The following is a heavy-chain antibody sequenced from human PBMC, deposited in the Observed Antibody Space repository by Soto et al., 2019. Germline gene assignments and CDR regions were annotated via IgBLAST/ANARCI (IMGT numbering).Heavy chain of an antibody. V-gene: IGHV5-51*01. CDR3: ARSSSARYYYYYMDV. D-gene: IGHD6-6*01. J-gene: IGHJ6*03. CDR1: GYSFTSYW. CDR2: IYPGDSDT. Sequence: GESLKISCKGSGYSFTSYWIGWVRQMPGKGLEWMGIIYPGDSDTRYSPSFQGQVTISADKSISTAYLQWSSLKASDTAMYYCARSSSARYYYYYMDVWGKGTTVTVSS.